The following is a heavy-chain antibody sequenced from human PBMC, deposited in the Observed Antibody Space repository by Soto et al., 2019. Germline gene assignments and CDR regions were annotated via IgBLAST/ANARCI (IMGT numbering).Heavy chain of an antibody. V-gene: IGHV3-7*01. CDR3: ARGYLRFLEWSPLPFDY. CDR1: GFTFSSYW. D-gene: IGHD3-3*01. CDR2: IKQDGSEK. Sequence: GGSLRLSCAASGFTFSSYWMSWVRQAPGKGLEWVANIKQDGSEKYYVDSVKGRFTISRDNAKNSLYLQMNSLRAEDTAVYYCARGYLRFLEWSPLPFDYWGQGILVTVS. J-gene: IGHJ4*02.